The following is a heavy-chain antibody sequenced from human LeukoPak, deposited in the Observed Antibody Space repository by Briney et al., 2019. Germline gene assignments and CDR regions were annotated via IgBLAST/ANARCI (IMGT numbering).Heavy chain of an antibody. CDR3: ATCIAAAGTRWFDP. CDR2: IIPIFGIA. J-gene: IGHJ5*02. CDR1: GGTFSSYA. D-gene: IGHD6-13*01. Sequence: VASVKVSCKASGGTFSSYAISWARQAPGQGLEWMGRIIPIFGIANYAQKFQGRVTITADKSTSTAYMELSSLRSEDTAVYYCATCIAAAGTRWFDPWGQGTLVTVSS. V-gene: IGHV1-69*04.